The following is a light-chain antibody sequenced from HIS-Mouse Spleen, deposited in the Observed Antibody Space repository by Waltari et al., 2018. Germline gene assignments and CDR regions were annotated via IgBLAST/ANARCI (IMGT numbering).Light chain of an antibody. CDR1: QSISIW. Sequence: EIQMTQSPSTLSASVGDRVTITCRASQSISIWLAWYQQKPGKAPKLLTYKASSLESGVPSRFSGSGSGTEFTLTISSLQPDDFATYYCQQYNSYWTFGQGTKVEIK. CDR3: QQYNSYWT. J-gene: IGKJ1*01. V-gene: IGKV1-5*03. CDR2: KAS.